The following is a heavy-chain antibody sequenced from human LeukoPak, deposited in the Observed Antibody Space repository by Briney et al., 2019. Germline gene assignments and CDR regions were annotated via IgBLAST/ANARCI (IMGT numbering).Heavy chain of an antibody. D-gene: IGHD2-15*01. Sequence: GGSLRLSCTVTGCNFDDYSMRWVRRRPGKGLEWVSGITRNSYTIGYADSVQGRFTISRDNAKNSLYLQMNSLRAEYTAWYYCAKGVVVASLIVEALHLWGQGTMVTVSP. CDR2: ITRNSYTI. J-gene: IGHJ3*01. CDR1: GCNFDDYS. CDR3: AKGVVVASLIVEALHL. V-gene: IGHV3-9*01.